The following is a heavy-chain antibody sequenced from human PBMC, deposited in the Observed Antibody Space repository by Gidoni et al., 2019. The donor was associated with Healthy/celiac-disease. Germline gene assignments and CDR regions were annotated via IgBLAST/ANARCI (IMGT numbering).Heavy chain of an antibody. CDR2: ISGGGVST. CDR1: GFTFSSYA. J-gene: IGHJ4*02. Sequence: EVQLLESGGGLVQPGGSLRLSCAASGFTFSSYARSWVRQAPGKGREGVSAISGGGVSTYYADSVKGRFTISRDNSKNTLYLQMNSLRAEDTAVYYCAKVTGIAVAGTIDYWGQGTLVTVSS. D-gene: IGHD6-19*01. V-gene: IGHV3-23*01. CDR3: AKVTGIAVAGTIDY.